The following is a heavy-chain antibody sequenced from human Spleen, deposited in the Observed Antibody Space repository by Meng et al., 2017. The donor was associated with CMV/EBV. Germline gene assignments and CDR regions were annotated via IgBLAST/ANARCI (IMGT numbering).Heavy chain of an antibody. D-gene: IGHD6-19*01. V-gene: IGHV3-73*01. Sequence: GGSLRLSCAASGFTFSGSAMHWVRQASGKGLEWVGRIRSKANSYATAYAASVKGRFTISRDDSKNTAYLQMNSLKTEDTAVYYCTSSGRGYGMDVWGQGTTVTVSS. J-gene: IGHJ6*02. CDR2: IRSKANSYAT. CDR3: TSSGRGYGMDV. CDR1: GFTFSGSA.